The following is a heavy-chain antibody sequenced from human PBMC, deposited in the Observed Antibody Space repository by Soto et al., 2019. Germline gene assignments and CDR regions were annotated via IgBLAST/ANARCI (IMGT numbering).Heavy chain of an antibody. CDR1: GYTFTSYG. CDR3: ARDRITIFDRVDMDV. Sequence: ASVKVSCKASGYTFTSYGISWVRQAPGQGLEWMGWISPYNGDTKFAQKVQGRVTLTTDTSTSTTYMEVRSLRSDDTAVYYCARDRITIFDRVDMDVWGQGTTVTVSS. J-gene: IGHJ6*02. D-gene: IGHD3-3*01. V-gene: IGHV1-18*01. CDR2: ISPYNGDT.